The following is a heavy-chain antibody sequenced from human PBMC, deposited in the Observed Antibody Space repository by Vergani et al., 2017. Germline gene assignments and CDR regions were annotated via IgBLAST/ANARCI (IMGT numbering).Heavy chain of an antibody. CDR1: GITFWKFG. CDR2: ISWNSGAV. Sequence: VQLVESGGGVVQPGRSLRLSCEASGITFWKFGMHWVRQGPGKGLEWVSGISWNSGAVDYADSVRGRFTISRDNAKNSLYLQMNSLRAEDTAVYYCARDSPLVVPAAIFYYYYGMDVWGQGTTVTVSS. CDR3: ARDSPLVVPAAIFYYYYGMDV. J-gene: IGHJ6*02. V-gene: IGHV3-9*01. D-gene: IGHD2-2*01.